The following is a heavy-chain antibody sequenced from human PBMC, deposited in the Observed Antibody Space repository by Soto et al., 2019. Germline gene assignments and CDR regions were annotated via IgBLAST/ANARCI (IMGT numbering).Heavy chain of an antibody. Sequence: EVQLLESGGGLVQPGGSLRLSCAASGFTFSSYAMSWVRQAPGKGLEWVSAISGSGSNTYYADSVKGRFTISRDNSKNTLYLQMNSLRAEDTAVYYCAKKGIMGFSGYFDYWGQGTLVTVSS. CDR2: ISGSGSNT. J-gene: IGHJ4*02. D-gene: IGHD1-26*01. V-gene: IGHV3-23*01. CDR3: AKKGIMGFSGYFDY. CDR1: GFTFSSYA.